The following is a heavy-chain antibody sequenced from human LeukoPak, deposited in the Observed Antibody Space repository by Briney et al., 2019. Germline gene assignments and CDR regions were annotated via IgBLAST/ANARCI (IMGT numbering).Heavy chain of an antibody. D-gene: IGHD6-13*01. V-gene: IGHV3-48*01. CDR2: ISSSSSTI. J-gene: IGHJ5*02. CDR3: ARVQKGIAAAGAGGGWFEP. CDR1: GFTFSSYS. Sequence: GGSLRLSCAASGFTFSSYSMNWVRQVPGKELEWVSYISSSSSTIYDADSVKGRFTISRDNAKNSLYLQMNSLRAEDTAVYYCARVQKGIAAAGAGGGWFEPWGQGTLVTVSA.